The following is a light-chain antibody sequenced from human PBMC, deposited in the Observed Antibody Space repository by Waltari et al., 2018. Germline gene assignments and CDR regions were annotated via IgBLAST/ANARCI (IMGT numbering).Light chain of an antibody. CDR1: QSVLYSSNNNNY. Sequence: DIVMTQSPDSLAVSLGERATINCKSSQSVLYSSNNNNYLAWYRQKPGQPPKLLFYWASTRDSGVPDRFGGSGSGTDFTLTISSLQAEDVAVYYCQQYYTTPRTFGQGTTVEIK. CDR3: QQYYTTPRT. CDR2: WAS. V-gene: IGKV4-1*01. J-gene: IGKJ1*01.